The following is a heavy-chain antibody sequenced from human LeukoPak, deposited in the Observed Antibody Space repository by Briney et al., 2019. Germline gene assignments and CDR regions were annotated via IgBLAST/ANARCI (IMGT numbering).Heavy chain of an antibody. CDR2: ISSDGGST. Sequence: PGGSLRLSCSASGFTFSIYAMHWIRQAPGKGLEYVSAISSDGGSTYYANSVKGRFTISRDNSKNTLYRQMGSLRAEDMAVYYCVNYGMDVWGQGTTVTVSS. V-gene: IGHV3-64*01. CDR1: GFTFSIYA. J-gene: IGHJ6*02. CDR3: VNYGMDV.